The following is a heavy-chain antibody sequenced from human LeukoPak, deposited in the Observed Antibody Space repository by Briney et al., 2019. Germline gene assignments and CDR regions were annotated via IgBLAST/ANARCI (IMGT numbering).Heavy chain of an antibody. CDR1: GYSFSTYW. Sequence: GESLKIFCKASGYSFSTYWIGWVRQMPGKGLERMGIIYPDDSDTRSSPSFRGQVTISADKSITTAYLQWSSLKASDTAMYYCARLGAVGHDFDYWGQGTLVTVSS. V-gene: IGHV5-51*01. CDR3: ARLGAVGHDFDY. J-gene: IGHJ4*02. CDR2: IYPDDSDT. D-gene: IGHD6-13*01.